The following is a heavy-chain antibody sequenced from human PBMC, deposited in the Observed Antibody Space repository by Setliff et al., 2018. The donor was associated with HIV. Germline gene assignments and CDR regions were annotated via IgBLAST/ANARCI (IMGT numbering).Heavy chain of an antibody. CDR2: VYYTGST. V-gene: IGHV4-59*08. Sequence: SETLSLTCIVSGGSIGSYYWSWIRQSPGKGLEWIGYVYYTGSTNYNPSLKSRVTIGVDTSKNQFFLKLTSVTAADAAVYYCARRRPPPSGLYSAYYMDVWGTGTTVTVSS. J-gene: IGHJ6*03. CDR1: GGSIGSYY. CDR3: ARRRPPPSGLYSAYYMDV. D-gene: IGHD1-26*01.